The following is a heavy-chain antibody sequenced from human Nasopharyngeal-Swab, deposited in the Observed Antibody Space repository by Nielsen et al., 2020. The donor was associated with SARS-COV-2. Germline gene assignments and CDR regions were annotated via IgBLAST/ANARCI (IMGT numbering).Heavy chain of an antibody. V-gene: IGHV4-34*01. D-gene: IGHD3-22*01. CDR1: GGSFSGYY. J-gene: IGHJ4*02. Sequence: SETLSLTCAVYGGSFSGYYWSWIRQPPGKGLEWIGEIKHSGTTSYNPSLKSRVTISSDRSKNQFPLKLSSVTAADTAVYYCARGHRSISMIVVVIATAHFYFDSWGRGTLVTVTS. CDR2: IKHSGTT. CDR3: ARGHRSISMIVVVIATAHFYFDS.